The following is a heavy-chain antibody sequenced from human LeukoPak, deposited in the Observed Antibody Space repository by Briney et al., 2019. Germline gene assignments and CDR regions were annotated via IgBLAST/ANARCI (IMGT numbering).Heavy chain of an antibody. CDR2: VNFHGTS. CDR3: ARVVSQAAPDWYMDV. D-gene: IGHD2-21*01. J-gene: IGHJ2*01. V-gene: IGHV4-38-2*01. Sequence: SETLSLTCDVSGYAIGSSHYWGWIRQPPGRGLQGIGHVNFHGTSAYNASLRGRVTISIEASKNRFSLRLTSVTGADAAIYYCARVVSQAAPDWYMDVWGGGTVVIVSS. CDR1: GYAIGSSHY.